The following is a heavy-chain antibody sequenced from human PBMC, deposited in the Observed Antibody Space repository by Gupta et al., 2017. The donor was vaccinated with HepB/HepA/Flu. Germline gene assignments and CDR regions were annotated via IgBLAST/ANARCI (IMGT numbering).Heavy chain of an antibody. D-gene: IGHD4-17*01. CDR3: GRDPNGDYLGAFDM. CDR1: GSTFRTYS. Sequence: EVELLQSGGGSEQPGGSLRLSCGASGSTFRTYSMTWVRQAPGKGLEYVSSIHGSGGGTYYADSVRGRFTISRDNSKSTLYLQMNSLRVEDTAKYYGGRDPNGDYLGAFDMWGQGTMLTVSS. CDR2: IHGSGGGT. J-gene: IGHJ3*02. V-gene: IGHV3-23*01.